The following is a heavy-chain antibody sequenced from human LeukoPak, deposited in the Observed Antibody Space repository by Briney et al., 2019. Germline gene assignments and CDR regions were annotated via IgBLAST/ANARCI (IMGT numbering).Heavy chain of an antibody. J-gene: IGHJ4*02. CDR3: ARLSPGVGATAEY. Sequence: GESLKISCKGSGYSFSSDWIGWVRQMPGKGLEWMGIIYPSDSDTRYNPSFQGQVTISADRSISTTSLQWRSLKAWDTATYYCARLSPGVGATAEYWGQGTLVTVSS. V-gene: IGHV5-51*01. CDR1: GYSFSSDW. CDR2: IYPSDSDT. D-gene: IGHD1-26*01.